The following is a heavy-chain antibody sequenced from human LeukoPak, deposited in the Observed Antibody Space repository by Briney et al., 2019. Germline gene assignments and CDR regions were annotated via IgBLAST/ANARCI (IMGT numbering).Heavy chain of an antibody. J-gene: IGHJ5*02. D-gene: IGHD2-2*02. V-gene: IGHV1-2*02. CDR1: GYTFIGYY. CDR3: ARDGGDCSSTSCYTALDP. CDR2: INPNSGGT. Sequence: GASVKVSCKASGYTFIGYYMHWVRQAPGQGLEWVGWINPNSGGTNYAQKFQGRVTMTRDTSISTAYMELSRLRSDDTAVYYCARDGGDCSSTSCYTALDPWGQGTLVTVSS.